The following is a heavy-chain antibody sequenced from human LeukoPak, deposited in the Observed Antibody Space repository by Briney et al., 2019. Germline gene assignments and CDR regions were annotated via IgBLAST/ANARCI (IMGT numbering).Heavy chain of an antibody. D-gene: IGHD3-3*01. Sequence: GGSLRLSCAASGFTFSSYSMNWVRQAPGKGLEWVSSISSSSSYIYYADSVKGRFTISRDNAKNSLYLQMNSLRAEDTAVYYCARGQTRITILIREYYYGMDVWGQGTTVTVSS. J-gene: IGHJ6*02. CDR1: GFTFSSYS. V-gene: IGHV3-21*01. CDR3: ARGQTRITILIREYYYGMDV. CDR2: ISSSSSYI.